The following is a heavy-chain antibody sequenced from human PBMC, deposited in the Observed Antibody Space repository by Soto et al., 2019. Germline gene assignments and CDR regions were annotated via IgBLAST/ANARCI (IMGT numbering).Heavy chain of an antibody. D-gene: IGHD6-19*01. Sequence: EVQLVESGGGLVQPGGSLRLSCAASGFTFSSYWMHWVRQAPGKGLVWVSRINSDGSSTSYADPVKGRFTISRENAKKTVYLQMNSLRAEDTAVYYFASPYMYSSGLYFYGMDVWGQGPTVTVS. J-gene: IGHJ6*02. CDR1: GFTFSSYW. V-gene: IGHV3-74*01. CDR2: INSDGSST. CDR3: ASPYMYSSGLYFYGMDV.